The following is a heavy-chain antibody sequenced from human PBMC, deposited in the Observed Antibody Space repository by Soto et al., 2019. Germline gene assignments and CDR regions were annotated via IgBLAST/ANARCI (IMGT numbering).Heavy chain of an antibody. CDR1: SGSISSSNW. D-gene: IGHD6-19*01. CDR3: ARVARTAGIAVAGTAFDI. V-gene: IGHV4-4*02. Sequence: QVQLQESGPGLVKPSGTLSLTCAVSSGSISSSNWWSWVRQPPGKGLEWIGEIYHSGSTNYNPSLKSRVTISVDKSKNQFSLKLSSVTAADTAVYYSARVARTAGIAVAGTAFDIWGQGTMVTVSS. J-gene: IGHJ3*02. CDR2: IYHSGST.